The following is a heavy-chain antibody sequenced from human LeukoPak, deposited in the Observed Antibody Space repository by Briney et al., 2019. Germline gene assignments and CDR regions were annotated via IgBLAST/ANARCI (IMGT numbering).Heavy chain of an antibody. CDR3: ARGDCNGGSCYLSLTTIDN. D-gene: IGHD2-15*01. V-gene: IGHV3-48*01. J-gene: IGHJ4*02. CDR1: GFTFSNYG. CDR2: ISSSSSTI. Sequence: PGGSLRLSCAASGFTFSNYGMSWVRQAPGKGLEWVSYISSSSSTIYYADSVKGRFTISRDNAENSLFLQMNSLRAEDTAVYYCARGDCNGGSCYLSLTTIDNWGQGTLVTVSS.